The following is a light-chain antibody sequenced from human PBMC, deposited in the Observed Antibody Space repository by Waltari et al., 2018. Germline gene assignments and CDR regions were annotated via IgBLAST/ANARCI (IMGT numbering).Light chain of an antibody. CDR1: KSLLHRNGNNY. CDR2: LGS. CDR3: MQSLQSLWT. J-gene: IGKJ1*01. Sequence: DIVVTQSPLSLPVTPGEPASISCRSSKSLLHRNGNNYLDCYLQKPGQSPQLLIYLGSNRASGVPDRVSGSGSGTDFTLRISRVEAEDVGVYYCMQSLQSLWTFGPGTKVEIK. V-gene: IGKV2-28*01.